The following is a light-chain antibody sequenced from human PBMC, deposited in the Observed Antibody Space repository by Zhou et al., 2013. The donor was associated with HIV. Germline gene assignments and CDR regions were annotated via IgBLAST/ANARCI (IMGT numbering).Light chain of an antibody. Sequence: EIVMTQSPATLSVSPGERVTLSCRASQSVSSNLAWYQQRPGQAPRLLMYGASTRATGIPARFSGSGSGTEFALIISNMQSEDFAVYYCQQFNNWPPYTFGQGTQAGDQT. CDR1: QSVSSN. J-gene: IGKJ2*01. CDR3: QQFNNWPPYT. CDR2: GAS. V-gene: IGKV3-15*01.